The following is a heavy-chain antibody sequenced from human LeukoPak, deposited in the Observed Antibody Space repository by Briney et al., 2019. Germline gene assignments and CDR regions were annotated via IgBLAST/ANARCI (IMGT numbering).Heavy chain of an antibody. CDR1: GYTFTSYG. Sequence: GASVKVSCKASGYTFTSYGISWVRQAPGQGLEWMGWISAYNGNTNYAQKLQGRVTMTTDTSTSTAYMELRSLRSDDTAVYYCARDRARHAMVRGEFDYWGQGTLVTVSS. CDR3: ARDRARHAMVRGEFDY. CDR2: ISAYNGNT. J-gene: IGHJ4*02. V-gene: IGHV1-18*01. D-gene: IGHD3-10*01.